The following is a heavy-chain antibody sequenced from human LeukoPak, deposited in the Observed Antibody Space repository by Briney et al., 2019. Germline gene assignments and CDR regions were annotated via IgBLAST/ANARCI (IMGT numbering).Heavy chain of an antibody. CDR2: ISGSGGST. CDR3: AKDPISSGWASSVXFDY. D-gene: IGHD6-19*01. Sequence: SGGSLRLSCAASGFTFSSYAMSWVRQAPGKGLEWVSAISGSGGSTYCADSVKGRFTISRDNSKNTLYLQMNSLRAEDTAVYYCAKDPISSGWASSVXFDYWGQGTLVTVSS. V-gene: IGHV3-23*01. CDR1: GFTFSSYA. J-gene: IGHJ4*02.